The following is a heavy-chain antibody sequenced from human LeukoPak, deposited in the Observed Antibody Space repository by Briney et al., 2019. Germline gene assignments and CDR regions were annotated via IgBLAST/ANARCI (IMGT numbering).Heavy chain of an antibody. CDR1: GFTVTSSY. V-gene: IGHV3-53*01. D-gene: IGHD5-18*01. CDR3: AKEALQSLRYSYISNFDY. CDR2: IYSGGTT. Sequence: QSGGSLRLSCAASGFTVTSSYMSWVRQAPGKGLEWVSVIYSGGTTYYADSVKGRFTISRDNSKNTLYLQMNSLRAEDTAVYYCAKEALQSLRYSYISNFDYWGQGTLVTVSS. J-gene: IGHJ4*02.